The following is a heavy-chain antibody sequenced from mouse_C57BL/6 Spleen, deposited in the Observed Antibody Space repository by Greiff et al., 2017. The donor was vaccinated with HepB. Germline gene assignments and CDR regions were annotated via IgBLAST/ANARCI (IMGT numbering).Heavy chain of an antibody. CDR3: ARRDYGNYVAY. Sequence: EVQLQQSGPGLVKPSQSLSLTCSVTGYSITSGYYWNWIRQFPGNKLEWMGYISYDGSNNYNPSLKNRISITRDTSKNQFFLKLNSVTTEDTATYYCARRDYGNYVAYWGQRTLVTVSA. J-gene: IGHJ3*01. V-gene: IGHV3-6*01. D-gene: IGHD2-1*01. CDR2: ISYDGSN. CDR1: GYSITSGYY.